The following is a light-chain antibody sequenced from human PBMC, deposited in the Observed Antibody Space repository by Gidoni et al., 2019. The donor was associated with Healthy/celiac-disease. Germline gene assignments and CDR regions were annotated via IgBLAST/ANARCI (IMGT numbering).Light chain of an antibody. V-gene: IGKV1-39*01. CDR3: QQSYSTPGT. CDR1: QSISSY. J-gene: IGKJ2*02. CDR2: AAS. Sequence: DIQMTQSPSSLSASVGDRVTITGRASQSISSYLNWYQQKPGKAPKLLIYAASSLQSGVPSMFSVSGSGTDFTLPISSLQPEDFATYYCQQSYSTPGTFXXXTKLEIK.